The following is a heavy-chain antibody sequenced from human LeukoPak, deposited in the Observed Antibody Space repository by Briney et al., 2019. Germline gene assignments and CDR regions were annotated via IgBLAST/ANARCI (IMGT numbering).Heavy chain of an antibody. CDR1: GFTFSRHW. D-gene: IGHD6-19*01. Sequence: PGGSLRLSCAASGFTFSRHWMHWVRQAPGKGLEYVSAISNNGENTYYADSVKGRFTISRDNSKNTLYVQMSSLRDEDTAVYYCVKEGRRQWLPRGWFDSWGQGTLVTVSS. CDR2: ISNNGENT. V-gene: IGHV3-64*05. CDR3: VKEGRRQWLPRGWFDS. J-gene: IGHJ5*01.